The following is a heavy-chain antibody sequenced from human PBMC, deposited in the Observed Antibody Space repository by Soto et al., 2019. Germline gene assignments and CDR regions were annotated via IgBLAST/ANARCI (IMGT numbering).Heavy chain of an antibody. J-gene: IGHJ4*02. CDR1: GGSISSTGHY. Sequence: QLQLQESGPGLVKPSETLSLTCSVSGGSISSTGHYWGWIRQPPGKGLEWIGNIYYAGSPYYNPSLKXLXTXSXXTSKNPFSLALTSVTAADTAVYYCARLMGVVTVDCWGQGALVTVSS. CDR2: IYYAGSP. V-gene: IGHV4-39*02. D-gene: IGHD2-21*02. CDR3: ARLMGVVTVDC.